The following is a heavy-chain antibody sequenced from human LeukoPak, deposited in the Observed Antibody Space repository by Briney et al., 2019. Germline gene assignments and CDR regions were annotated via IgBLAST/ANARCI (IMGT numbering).Heavy chain of an antibody. V-gene: IGHV4-31*03. CDR3: ARGFPPKVRTIQLWPYYYYGMDV. D-gene: IGHD5-18*01. CDR2: IYYSGST. Sequence: SETLSLTCTVSGGSISSGGYYWSWIRQHPGKGLEWIGYIYYSGSTYYNPSLKSRVTISVDTSKNQFSLKLSSVTAADTAVYYCARGFPPKVRTIQLWPYYYYGMDVWGQGTTVTVSS. J-gene: IGHJ6*02. CDR1: GGSISSGGYY.